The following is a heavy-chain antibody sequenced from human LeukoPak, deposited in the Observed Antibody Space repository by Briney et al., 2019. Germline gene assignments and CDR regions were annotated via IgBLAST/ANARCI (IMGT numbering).Heavy chain of an antibody. CDR1: GGSFSGYY. D-gene: IGHD6-19*01. CDR3: ARGRAVAVAGPGSDPGY. CDR2: INHRGIT. J-gene: IGHJ4*02. Sequence: PSETLSLTCAVYGGSFSGYYWGWIPQPPGKGLEWIGEINHRGITNYNPSLTSRVIISVATSKNEFSLKLSSVTAADPAVYYCARGRAVAVAGPGSDPGYWGQGTLVSVSP. V-gene: IGHV4-34*01.